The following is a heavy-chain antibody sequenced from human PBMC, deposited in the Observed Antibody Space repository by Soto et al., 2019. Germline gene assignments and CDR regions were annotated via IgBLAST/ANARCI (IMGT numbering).Heavy chain of an antibody. V-gene: IGHV3-23*01. CDR2: ITGSGGRT. CDR1: RFTFSSYA. Sequence: GGSLRLSCAASRFTFSSYAMSWVRQAPGKGLEWVSTITGSGGRTYYGDSVKGRFTTSRDNSKNTLYLQMNSLRAADTAVYYCARPRIAVAGTVFWFDPWGQGTLVTVSS. CDR3: ARPRIAVAGTVFWFDP. D-gene: IGHD6-19*01. J-gene: IGHJ5*02.